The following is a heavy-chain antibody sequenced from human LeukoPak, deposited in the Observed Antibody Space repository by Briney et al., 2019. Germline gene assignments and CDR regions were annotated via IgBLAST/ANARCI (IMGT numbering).Heavy chain of an antibody. Sequence: ASVKVSCKASGYTFTNYYMHWVRQAPGQGLEWMGLINPSAGSTNYAQNFQGRVTMTRDTSTSTVYMELSSLRSEDTAVYYWARGISCSGGSCRYFDYWGQGTLVTVSS. D-gene: IGHD2-15*01. J-gene: IGHJ4*02. CDR3: ARGISCSGGSCRYFDY. V-gene: IGHV1-46*01. CDR2: INPSAGST. CDR1: GYTFTNYY.